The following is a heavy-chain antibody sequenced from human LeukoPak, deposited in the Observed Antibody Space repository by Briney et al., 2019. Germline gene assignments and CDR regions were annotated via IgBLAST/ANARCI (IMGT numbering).Heavy chain of an antibody. D-gene: IGHD1-14*01. V-gene: IGHV3-21*01. J-gene: IGHJ6*03. CDR3: ARTGNYYYYYMDV. CDR2: ISSSSSYI. Sequence: GRSLRLSCAASGFTFSVYSMNWVRQAPGKGLEWVSSISSSSSYIYYADSVKGRFTISRDNAKNSLYLQMNSLRAEDTAVYYCARTGNYYYYYMDVWGKGTTVTVSS. CDR1: GFTFSVYS.